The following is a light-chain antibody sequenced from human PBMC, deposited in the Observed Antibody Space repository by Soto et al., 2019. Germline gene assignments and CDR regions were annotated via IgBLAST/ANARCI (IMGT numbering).Light chain of an antibody. CDR1: RGIRND. V-gene: IGKV1-17*01. Sequence: DIQMTQSPSSLSASVGDRVTITCRASRGIRNDLGWYQQKPGKAPKRLIYAASSLQSGVPSRFSDSGAGREFTVKISGLQPEDFATYYCLEHKSYPRAFGEVTKVDIK. CDR2: AAS. J-gene: IGKJ1*01. CDR3: LEHKSYPRA.